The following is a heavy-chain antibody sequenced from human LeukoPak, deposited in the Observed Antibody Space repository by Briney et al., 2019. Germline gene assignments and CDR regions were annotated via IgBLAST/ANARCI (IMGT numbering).Heavy chain of an antibody. CDR1: GYSFTSYW. V-gene: IGHV5-10-1*01. Sequence: GESLKISCKGSGYSFTSYWISWVRQMPGKGLEWMGRIDPSDSYTNYSPSFQGHVTISADKSISTAYLQWSSLKASDTAIYYCARHSATEYYFDYWGQGTLVTVSS. CDR3: ARHSATEYYFDY. J-gene: IGHJ4*02. CDR2: IDPSDSYT. D-gene: IGHD5-12*01.